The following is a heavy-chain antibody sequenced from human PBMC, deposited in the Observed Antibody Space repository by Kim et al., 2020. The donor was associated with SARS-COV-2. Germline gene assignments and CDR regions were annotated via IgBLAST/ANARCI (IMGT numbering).Heavy chain of an antibody. CDR3: ARDKGLLWFGGRYFDY. CDR1: GGSISSGGYY. J-gene: IGHJ4*02. V-gene: IGHV4-31*03. Sequence: SETLSLTCTVSGGSISSGGYYWSWIRQHPGKGLEWIGYIYYSGSTYYNPSLKSRVTISVDTSKNQFSLKLSSVTAADTAVYYCARDKGLLWFGGRYFDYWGQGTLVTVSS. CDR2: IYYSGST. D-gene: IGHD3-10*01.